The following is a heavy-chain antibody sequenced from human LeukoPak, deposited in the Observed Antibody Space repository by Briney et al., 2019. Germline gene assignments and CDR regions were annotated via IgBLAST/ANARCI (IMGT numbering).Heavy chain of an antibody. D-gene: IGHD6-19*01. CDR2: IYKSGNT. Sequence: SKTLSLTCTVSGGSISSYYWSWIRQPAGKGLEWIGRIYKSGNTNYNPSLKSRVTISVDTSKNQFSLKLSSVTAADTAVYYCARYEAVAGVFDYWGQGTLVTVSS. V-gene: IGHV4-4*07. CDR3: ARYEAVAGVFDY. CDR1: GGSISSYY. J-gene: IGHJ4*02.